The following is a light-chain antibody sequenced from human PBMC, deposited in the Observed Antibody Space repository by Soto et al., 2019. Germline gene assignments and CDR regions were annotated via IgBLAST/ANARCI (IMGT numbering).Light chain of an antibody. CDR3: AAWDDSLSAWV. CDR1: SSNIGSNY. CDR2: RNN. V-gene: IGLV1-47*01. J-gene: IGLJ3*02. Sequence: QSVLTQPTSASGTPGQSVTISCSGSSSNIGSNYVYWYQQLPGTAPKLLIYRNNQRPSGVPDRFSGSKSGTSASLAISGLRSEDEDDYYCAAWDDSLSAWVFGGGTKLPVL.